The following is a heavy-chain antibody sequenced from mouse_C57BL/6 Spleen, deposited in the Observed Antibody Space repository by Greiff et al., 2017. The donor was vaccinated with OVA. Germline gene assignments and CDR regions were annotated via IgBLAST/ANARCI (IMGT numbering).Heavy chain of an antibody. V-gene: IGHV1-61*01. D-gene: IGHD2-3*01. CDR2: IYPSDSET. Sequence: QVQLQQPGAELVRPGSSVKLSCKASGYTFTSYWMDWVQQRPGQGLEWIGNIYPSDSETHYNQKFKDKATLTVDKSSSTAYMQLSSLTSEDSAVYYCARREGSSIYDGYYDAMDYWGQGTSVTVSS. J-gene: IGHJ4*01. CDR3: ARREGSSIYDGYYDAMDY. CDR1: GYTFTSYW.